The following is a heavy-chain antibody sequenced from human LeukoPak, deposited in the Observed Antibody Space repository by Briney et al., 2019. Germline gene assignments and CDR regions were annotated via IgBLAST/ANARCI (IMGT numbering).Heavy chain of an antibody. D-gene: IGHD3-10*01. V-gene: IGHV4-59*11. J-gene: IGHJ4*02. CDR3: ARGRSTMVRGVLFDY. CDR1: GGSISSHY. CDR2: IYYSGST. Sequence: SETLSLTCTVSGGSISSHYWSWIRQPPGKGLEWIGYIYYSGSTNYNPSLKSRVTISVDTSKNQFSLKLSSVTAADTAVYYCARGRSTMVRGVLFDYWGQGTLVTVSS.